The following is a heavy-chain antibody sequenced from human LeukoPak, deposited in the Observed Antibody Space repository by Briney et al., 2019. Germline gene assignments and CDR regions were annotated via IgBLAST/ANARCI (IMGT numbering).Heavy chain of an antibody. J-gene: IGHJ4*02. CDR2: ISSGSLTI. D-gene: IGHD6-19*01. Sequence: GGSLRLSCAASGFTFSTNSMNWVRQAPGKGLEWVSYISSGSLTIYYADSVKGRFTISRDNAKNSLYLQMNSLRAEDTAVYYCAKDPFEYSSGWHTYFDYWGQGTLVTVSS. V-gene: IGHV3-48*01. CDR1: GFTFSTNS. CDR3: AKDPFEYSSGWHTYFDY.